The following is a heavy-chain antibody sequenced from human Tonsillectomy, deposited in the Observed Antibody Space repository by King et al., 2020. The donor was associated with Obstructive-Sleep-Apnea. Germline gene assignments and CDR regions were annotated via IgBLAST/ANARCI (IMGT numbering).Heavy chain of an antibody. CDR1: GFTFSKAW. Sequence: VQLVESGGGLVKPGGSLRLSCAASGFTFSKAWMSWVRQAPGKGLEWVGRIKSKTDGGTTDYAAPVKGRFTISRNDSKNTLYLQMNSLKTEDTAVYYCALIPDALVVLTADYYTMDVWGQGTTVTVSS. D-gene: IGHD3-22*01. V-gene: IGHV3-15*01. CDR3: ALIPDALVVLTADYYTMDV. J-gene: IGHJ6*02. CDR2: IKSKTDGGTT.